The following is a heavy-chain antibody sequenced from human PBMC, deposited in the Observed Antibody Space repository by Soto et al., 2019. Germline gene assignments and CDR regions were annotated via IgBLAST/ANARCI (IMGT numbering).Heavy chain of an antibody. Sequence: PGGSLRLSCAASGFSITNAWMNWVRQAPGKGLEWVGRIKSKTDGGTTEYAALVKGRFTISRDDSKSTLYLQMNSLKTEDTAVYYCSTGEYSRVKTAFDYWGQGTLVTVSS. CDR3: STGEYSRVKTAFDY. CDR2: IKSKTDGGTT. V-gene: IGHV3-15*07. D-gene: IGHD4-4*01. CDR1: GFSITNAW. J-gene: IGHJ4*02.